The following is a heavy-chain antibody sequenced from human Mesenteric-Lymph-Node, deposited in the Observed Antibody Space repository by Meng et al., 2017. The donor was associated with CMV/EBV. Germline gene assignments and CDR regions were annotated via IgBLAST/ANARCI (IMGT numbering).Heavy chain of an antibody. CDR3: AKDRVEVLLWFGELLYYGMDV. CDR2: ISGSGGST. V-gene: IGHV3-23*01. D-gene: IGHD3-10*01. Sequence: GGSLRLSCAASGFTFSSYAMSWVRQAPGKGLEWVSAISGSGGSTYYADSVKGRFTISRDNSKNTLYLQMNSLRAEDTAVYYCAKDRVEVLLWFGELLYYGMDVWGQGTTVTVSS. J-gene: IGHJ6*02. CDR1: GFTFSSYA.